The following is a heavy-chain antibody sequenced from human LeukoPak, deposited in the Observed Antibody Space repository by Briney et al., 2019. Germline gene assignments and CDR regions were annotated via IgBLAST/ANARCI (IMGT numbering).Heavy chain of an antibody. CDR2: ISTGSGTYI. J-gene: IGHJ4*02. D-gene: IGHD1-26*01. CDR3: ARAGEFTEWDLQNGLDS. CDR1: GGSISSYY. Sequence: KPSETLSLTCTVSGGSISSYYWSWIRQPPGKGLEWVSSISTGSGTYIFYADSVKGRFTISRDNAKNSLFLQMNSLRAEDTAVYYCARAGEFTEWDLQNGLDSWGQGTLVTVSS. V-gene: IGHV3-21*06.